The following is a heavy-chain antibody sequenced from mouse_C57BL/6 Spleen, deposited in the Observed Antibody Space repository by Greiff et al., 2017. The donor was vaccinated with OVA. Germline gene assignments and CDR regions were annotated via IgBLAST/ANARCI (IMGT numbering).Heavy chain of an antibody. CDR1: GYTFTSYW. J-gene: IGHJ4*01. Sequence: QVQLQQSGAELVKPGASVKMSCKASGYTFTSYWITWVKQRPGQGLEWIGDIYPGSGSTNYNEKFKSKATLTVDTSSSTAYMQLSSLTSEDSAVYYCARGGYYGSSYVGYAMDYWGQGTSVTVSS. V-gene: IGHV1-55*01. CDR3: ARGGYYGSSYVGYAMDY. D-gene: IGHD1-1*01. CDR2: IYPGSGST.